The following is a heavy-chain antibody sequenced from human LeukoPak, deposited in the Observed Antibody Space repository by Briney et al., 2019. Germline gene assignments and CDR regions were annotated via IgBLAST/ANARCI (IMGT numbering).Heavy chain of an antibody. J-gene: IGHJ1*01. CDR1: GGSISSYY. Sequence: SETLSLTCTVSGGSISSYYWSWIRQPPGKGLEWIGYIYCSGSTNYNPSLKSRVTISVDTSKNQFSLKLSSVTAADTAVYYCARVRGDYDSSGYYYAEYFQHWGQGTLVTVSS. CDR3: ARVRGDYDSSGYYYAEYFQH. V-gene: IGHV4-59*01. CDR2: IYCSGST. D-gene: IGHD3-22*01.